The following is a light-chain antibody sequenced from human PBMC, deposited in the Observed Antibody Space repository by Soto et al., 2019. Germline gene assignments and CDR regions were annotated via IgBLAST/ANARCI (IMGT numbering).Light chain of an antibody. V-gene: IGKV1-5*01. J-gene: IGKJ1*01. CDR2: DAS. CDR1: QSISSW. CDR3: QQYENYWT. Sequence: DIQMTQSPSSLSASAGDRITITCRASQSISSWLAWYQHKPGKAPKLLIYDASNLDSGVPSRFSGSGSGTEFSLTISNLQPDDCATYYCQQYENYWTFGQGTRWIS.